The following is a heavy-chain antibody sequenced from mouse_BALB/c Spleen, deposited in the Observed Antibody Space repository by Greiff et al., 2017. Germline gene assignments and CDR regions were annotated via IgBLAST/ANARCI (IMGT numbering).Heavy chain of an antibody. V-gene: IGHV5-4*02. CDR1: GFTFSDYY. J-gene: IGHJ4*01. CDR3: ARIYGSSSGYYAMDY. CDR2: ISDGGSYT. D-gene: IGHD1-1*01. Sequence: EVKLQESGGGLVKPGGSLKLSCAASGFTFSDYYMYWVRQTPEKRLEWVATISDGGSYTYYPDSVKGRFTISRDNAKNNLYLQMSSLKSEDTAMYYCARIYGSSSGYYAMDYWGQGTSVTVSS.